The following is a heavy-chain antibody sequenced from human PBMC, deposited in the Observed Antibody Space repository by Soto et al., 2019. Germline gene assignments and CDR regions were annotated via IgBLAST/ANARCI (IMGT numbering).Heavy chain of an antibody. CDR3: ARVGVLRRLTNAFDI. D-gene: IGHD3-10*01. CDR1: GGSISTNY. Sequence: ETLSLTCAVPGGSISTNYWRWIRQSPGKGLEWIGYIYYRGSTNSNPSLKSRVTISVDTSKNQFSLKLTSVSVADTAVYYCARVGVLRRLTNAFDIWGQGTIVTL. CDR2: IYYRGST. J-gene: IGHJ3*02. V-gene: IGHV4-59*01.